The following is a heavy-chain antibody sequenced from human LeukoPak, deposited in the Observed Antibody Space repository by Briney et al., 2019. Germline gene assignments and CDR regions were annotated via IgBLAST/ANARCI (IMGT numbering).Heavy chain of an antibody. V-gene: IGHV3-21*01. CDR3: ARALISSYTIYYFDY. Sequence: PGGSLRLSCAASGFTFSSYSMNWVRQAPGKGLEWVSSISSSSSYIYYADSVKGRFTISRDNAKNALHLQTNSLRAEDTAVYYCARALISSYTIYYFDYWGQGTLVTVSS. D-gene: IGHD3-3*02. J-gene: IGHJ4*02. CDR2: ISSSSSYI. CDR1: GFTFSSYS.